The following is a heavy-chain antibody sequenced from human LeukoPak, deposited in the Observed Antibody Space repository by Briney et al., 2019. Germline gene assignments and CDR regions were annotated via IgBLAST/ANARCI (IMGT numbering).Heavy chain of an antibody. D-gene: IGHD5-24*01. CDR1: GFTVSTNY. CDR3: AGRTDFVITY. Sequence: PGGSLRLSCGASGFTVSTNYVSCVRQAPGKGLEWVSGIYSGGATYYADSVKGRFTISRDNSQNTLYLQMNSLRAEDTAVYYCAGRTDFVITYWGQGTLVTVSS. J-gene: IGHJ4*02. CDR2: IYSGGAT. V-gene: IGHV3-53*01.